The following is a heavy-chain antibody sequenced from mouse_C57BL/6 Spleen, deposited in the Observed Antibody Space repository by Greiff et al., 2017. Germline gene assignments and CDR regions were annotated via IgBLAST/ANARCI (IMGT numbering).Heavy chain of an antibody. V-gene: IGHV1-50*01. J-gene: IGHJ2*01. Sequence: VQLQQPVAELVKPGASVKLSCKASGYTFTSYWMQCVKQRPGQGLEWIGYIDPSASYTTYNQKFKGKATLTVDTASGTAYMQLSSLTSDDSAVDDCARSAGYWGQGTTLAVSS. CDR3: ARSAGY. CDR2: IDPSASYT. CDR1: GYTFTSYW.